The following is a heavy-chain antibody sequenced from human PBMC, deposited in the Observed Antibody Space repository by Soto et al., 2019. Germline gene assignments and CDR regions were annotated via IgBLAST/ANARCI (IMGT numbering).Heavy chain of an antibody. CDR3: TTLAGSGSYPVPHYYYYGMDV. Sequence: PGGSLRLSCAASGFTFSNAWMNWVRQAPGKGLEWVGRIKSKTDGGTTDYAAPVKGRFTISRDDSKNTLYLQMNSLKTEDTAVYYCTTLAGSGSYPVPHYYYYGMDVWGQGTTVTVSS. CDR1: GFTFSNAW. V-gene: IGHV3-15*07. D-gene: IGHD3-10*01. J-gene: IGHJ6*02. CDR2: IKSKTDGGTT.